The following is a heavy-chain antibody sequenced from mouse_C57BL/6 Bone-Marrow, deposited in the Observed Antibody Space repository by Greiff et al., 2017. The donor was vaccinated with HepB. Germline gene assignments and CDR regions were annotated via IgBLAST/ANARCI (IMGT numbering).Heavy chain of an antibody. V-gene: IGHV10-1*01. Sequence: EVKLMESGGGLVQPKGSLKLSCAASGFSFNTYAMNWVRQAPGKGLEWVARIRSKSNNYATYYADSVKDRFTISREDSESMLYLQMNNVKTEDTAMYYCERHGGLRRGFDYWGQGTTLTVSS. CDR1: GFSFNTYA. D-gene: IGHD2-4*01. CDR3: ERHGGLRRGFDY. J-gene: IGHJ2*01. CDR2: IRSKSNNYAT.